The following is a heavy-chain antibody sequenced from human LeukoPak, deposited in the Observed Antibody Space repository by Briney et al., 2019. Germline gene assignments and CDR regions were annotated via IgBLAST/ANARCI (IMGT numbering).Heavy chain of an antibody. D-gene: IGHD4-11*01. V-gene: IGHV1-18*01. Sequence: ASVKVSCKASGYTFTSYGISWVRQPPGQGLEWMGWISAYNGNTNYAQKLQGRVTMTTDTSTSTAYMELRSLRSDDTAVYYCARATTENYYYYYYMDVWGKGTTVTVSS. J-gene: IGHJ6*03. CDR3: ARATTENYYYYYYMDV. CDR1: GYTFTSYG. CDR2: ISAYNGNT.